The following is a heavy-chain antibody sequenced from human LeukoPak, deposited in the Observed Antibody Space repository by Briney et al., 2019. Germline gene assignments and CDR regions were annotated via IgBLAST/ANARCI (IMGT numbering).Heavy chain of an antibody. CDR2: ISYSSSTI. CDR3: ARDERAGSGWYFVY. V-gene: IGHV3-48*02. CDR1: GFIFSSYS. J-gene: IGHJ4*02. D-gene: IGHD6-19*01. Sequence: GGSLRLSCAASGFIFSSYSVQCVRQAPGKGLEWVSYISYSSSTIYYADSVKGRFTISRHNAKNSLYLQMNSQRDEDTAVYYCARDERAGSGWYFVYWGQGTLVTVSS.